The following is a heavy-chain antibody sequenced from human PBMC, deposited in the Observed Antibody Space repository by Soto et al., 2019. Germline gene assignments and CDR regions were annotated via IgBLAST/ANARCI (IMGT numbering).Heavy chain of an antibody. D-gene: IGHD3-16*02. Sequence: ASVKVSCKASGYTFTSYGISWVRQAPGQGLEWMGWISAYNGNTNYAQKLQGRVTMTTDTSTSTAYMELRSLRSDDTAVYYCARPAETFGGVIANYYYYMDVWGKGTTVTVSS. V-gene: IGHV1-18*01. CDR1: GYTFTSYG. CDR2: ISAYNGNT. CDR3: ARPAETFGGVIANYYYYMDV. J-gene: IGHJ6*03.